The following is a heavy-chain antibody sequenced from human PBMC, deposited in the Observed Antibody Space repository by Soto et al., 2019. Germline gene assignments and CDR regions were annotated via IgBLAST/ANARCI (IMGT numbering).Heavy chain of an antibody. D-gene: IGHD2-2*01. CDR2: IKPSGAGT. V-gene: IGHV1-46*04. J-gene: IGHJ4*02. CDR3: ARGTTQWQTPAFDY. Sequence: GASVKVSCKASGYTFTSYYVHWVRQAPGQGLEWMGIIKPSGAGTTNAQKLQARVTLTSDTSTSTVYMELSSLRSEDTAVYFCARGTTQWQTPAFDYWGQGTLVTVSS. CDR1: GYTFTSYY.